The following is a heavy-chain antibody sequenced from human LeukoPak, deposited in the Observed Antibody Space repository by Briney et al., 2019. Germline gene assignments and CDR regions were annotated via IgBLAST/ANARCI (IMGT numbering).Heavy chain of an antibody. CDR3: ARDKGDYDTSGSLFVF. V-gene: IGHV3-48*01. Sequence: GGSLRLSCAASGFTFSSYSMNWVRQAPGKGLEWVSYISDSWSTIYYADSVKGRFTISRDNDKNSLYLQMNSLRAEDTAIYYCARDKGDYDTSGSLFVFGGQGTLVTVSS. CDR2: ISDSWSTI. D-gene: IGHD3-22*01. CDR1: GFTFSSYS. J-gene: IGHJ4*02.